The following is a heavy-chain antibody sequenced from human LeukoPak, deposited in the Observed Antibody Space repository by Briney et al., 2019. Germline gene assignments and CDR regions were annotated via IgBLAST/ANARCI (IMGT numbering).Heavy chain of an antibody. D-gene: IGHD6-13*01. Sequence: GGSLRLSCAASGFTFSSYSMNWVRQAPGKGLEWVSSISSSSSYIYYADSVKGRFTISRDNSKNTLYLQMNSLRAEDTAVYYCARASRGSHDYWGQGTLVTSSS. J-gene: IGHJ4*02. CDR1: GFTFSSYS. CDR2: ISSSSSYI. CDR3: ARASRGSHDY. V-gene: IGHV3-21*01.